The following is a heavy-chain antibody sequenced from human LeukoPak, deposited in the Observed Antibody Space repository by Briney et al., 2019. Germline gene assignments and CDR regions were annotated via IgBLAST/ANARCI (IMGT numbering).Heavy chain of an antibody. D-gene: IGHD5-18*01. J-gene: IGHJ6*03. CDR2: IRYDGSNK. Sequence: GGSLRLSCAASRFTFSSYGMHWVRQAPGKGLEWVAFIRYDGSNKYYADSVKGRFTLSRDNSKNTLYLQMNSLRAEDTAVYYCAKDLVGYSYGYYYYYMDVWGKGTTVTISS. V-gene: IGHV3-30*02. CDR3: AKDLVGYSYGYYYYYMDV. CDR1: RFTFSSYG.